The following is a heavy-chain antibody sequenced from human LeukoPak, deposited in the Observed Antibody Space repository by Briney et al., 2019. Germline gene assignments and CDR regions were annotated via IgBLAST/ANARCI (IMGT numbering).Heavy chain of an antibody. D-gene: IGHD6-19*01. V-gene: IGHV4-34*01. J-gene: IGHJ6*03. CDR1: GGSFSGYY. CDR2: INHSGST. CDR3: ARGRAVAGTYYYYYMDV. Sequence: SETLSLTCAVYGGSFSGYYLSWIRQPPGKGLEWIGEINHSGSTNYNPSLKSRVTISVDTSKNQFSLKLSSVTAADTAVYYCARGRAVAGTYYYYYMDVWGKGTTVTVSS.